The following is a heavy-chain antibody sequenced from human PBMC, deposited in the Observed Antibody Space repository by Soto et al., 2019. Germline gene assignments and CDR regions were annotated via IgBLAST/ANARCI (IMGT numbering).Heavy chain of an antibody. CDR2: VNPEATIT. D-gene: IGHD2-21*01. V-gene: IGHV3-74*01. J-gene: IGHJ3*02. CDR1: GFTFGRHW. CDR3: ARPKGAAYSAFDI. Sequence: EVQLVESGGGLVQPGGSLTLSCAASGFTFGRHWMHWIRQTPGEGLVSISRVNPEATITDYADSVRGRFTISRDNAKSTLYLEMHSLTAEDTGVYYCARPKGAAYSAFDIWGQGTKVTVSS.